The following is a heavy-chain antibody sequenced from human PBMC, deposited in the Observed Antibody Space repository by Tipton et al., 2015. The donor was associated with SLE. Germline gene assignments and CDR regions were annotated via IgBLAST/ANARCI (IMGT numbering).Heavy chain of an antibody. V-gene: IGHV4-34*01. D-gene: IGHD3-22*01. CDR3: ARQAYYSSGYADY. CDR1: GGSFTTYY. J-gene: IGHJ4*02. CDR2: IHHGGST. Sequence: TLSLTCAVYGGSFTTYYWTWIRQPPGKGLEWIGEIHHGGSTYYNPSLKSRVTLSVDTSKNQFSLNLSAVTAADTAVYYCARQAYYSSGYADYWGQGTLVTVSS.